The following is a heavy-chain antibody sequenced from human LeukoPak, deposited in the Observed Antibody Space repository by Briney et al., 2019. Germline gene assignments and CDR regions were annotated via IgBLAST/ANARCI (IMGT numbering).Heavy chain of an antibody. J-gene: IGHJ4*02. D-gene: IGHD3-22*01. CDR3: ARRRYDSSTYNFDS. Sequence: SEILSLTCDVSGGSITGNTYYWGWIRQPPGKGLEWIGTIYYRGSTYYRPSPKSRVTISMDRSKNHISLKMASVTAADTAIFYCARRRYDSSTYNFDSWGPGTLVTVSS. CDR1: GGSITGNTYY. V-gene: IGHV4-39*02. CDR2: IYYRGST.